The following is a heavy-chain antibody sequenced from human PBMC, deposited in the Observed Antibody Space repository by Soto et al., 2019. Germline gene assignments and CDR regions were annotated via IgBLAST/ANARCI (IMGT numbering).Heavy chain of an antibody. D-gene: IGHD2-2*01. CDR1: GWSFSGYY. J-gene: IGHJ6*02. Sequence: YETRSLTCALYGWSFSGYYWSWIRQHPGKGLEWIGEINRSGSTNYNPSLKSRVTISVDTSKNQFSLKLSSVTAADTAVYYCARGWGLGYCSSTSCYWPSTSFSYYYYGMDVWGQGTTVTVSS. CDR3: ARGWGLGYCSSTSCYWPSTSFSYYYYGMDV. V-gene: IGHV4-34*01. CDR2: INRSGST.